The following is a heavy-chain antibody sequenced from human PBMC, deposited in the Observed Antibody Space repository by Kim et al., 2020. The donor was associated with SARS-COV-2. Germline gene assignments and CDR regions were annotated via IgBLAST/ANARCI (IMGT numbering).Heavy chain of an antibody. J-gene: IGHJ2*01. Sequence: THYTPSLKRRVTISIDTSKNQFSLKLSSVTAADTAVYYCARADNTYWYFDLWGRGTLVTVSS. CDR3: ARADNTYWYFDL. CDR2: T. V-gene: IGHV4-30-2*01.